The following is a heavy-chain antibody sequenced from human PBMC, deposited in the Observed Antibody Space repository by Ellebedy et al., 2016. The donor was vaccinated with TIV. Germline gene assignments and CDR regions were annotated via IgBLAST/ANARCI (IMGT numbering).Heavy chain of an antibody. CDR1: GGTFSSYA. CDR2: IIPIFGTA. Sequence: ASVKVSCKASGGTFSSYAISWVRQAPGQGLEWMGGIIPIFGTANYAQKFQGRVTITADESTSTAYMELSSLRSEDTAVYYCARQYSSGWRNYYYYGMDVWGQGTTVTVSS. J-gene: IGHJ6*02. D-gene: IGHD6-19*01. V-gene: IGHV1-69*13. CDR3: ARQYSSGWRNYYYYGMDV.